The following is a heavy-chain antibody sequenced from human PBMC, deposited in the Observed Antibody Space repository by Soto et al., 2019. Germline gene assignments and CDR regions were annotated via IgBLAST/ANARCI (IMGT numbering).Heavy chain of an antibody. J-gene: IGHJ3*02. Sequence: QLQLQESGPGLVKPSETLSLTCTVSGGSISSSSYYWGWIRQPPGKGLEWIGSIYYSGSTYYNPSLKSRVTISVDTSKNQCSLKLSSVTAADTAVYYCARQGITMIGRAFDIWGQGTMVTVSS. CDR1: GGSISSSSYY. CDR2: IYYSGST. CDR3: ARQGITMIGRAFDI. D-gene: IGHD3-10*02. V-gene: IGHV4-39*01.